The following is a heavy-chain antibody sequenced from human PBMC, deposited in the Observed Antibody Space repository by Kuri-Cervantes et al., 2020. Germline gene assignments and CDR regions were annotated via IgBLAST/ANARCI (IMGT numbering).Heavy chain of an antibody. D-gene: IGHD1-1*01. CDR3: ARSKGGTTGSPLDY. J-gene: IGHJ4*02. V-gene: IGHV3-30-3*01. CDR2: ISYDGSNK. Sequence: SCKASGGTFSSYAMHWVRQAPGKGLEWVAVISYDGSNKYYADSVKGRFTISRDNSKNTLYLQMNSLRAEDTAVYYCARSKGGTTGSPLDYWGQGTLVTVSS. CDR1: GGTFSSYA.